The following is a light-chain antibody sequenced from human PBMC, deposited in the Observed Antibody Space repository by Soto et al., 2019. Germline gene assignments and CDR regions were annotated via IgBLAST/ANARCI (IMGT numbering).Light chain of an antibody. Sequence: QSALTQPASVSGSPGQSITISCTGTSSDVGAYEYVSWYQQLPGKAPKLLIYDVNNRPSGVSHRFSGSKSGNTASLTISGRQAEDEADYYCSSYTGSSTFVFGTGTKVTVL. CDR1: SSDVGAYEY. J-gene: IGLJ1*01. CDR3: SSYTGSSTFV. V-gene: IGLV2-14*01. CDR2: DVN.